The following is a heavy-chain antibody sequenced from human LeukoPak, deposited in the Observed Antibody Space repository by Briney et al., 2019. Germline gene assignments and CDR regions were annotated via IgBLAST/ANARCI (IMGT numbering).Heavy chain of an antibody. CDR2: IYYSGST. J-gene: IGHJ4*02. CDR1: GASISSYY. CDR3: ARDTSGYRRGSFDY. D-gene: IGHD3-22*01. Sequence: SETLSLTCTVSGASISSYYWSWIRQPPGKGLDWIGYIYYSGSTNYNPSLKSRVTISVDTSKNQFSLKLSSLTAADTAVYYCARDTSGYRRGSFDYWGQGTLVTVSS. V-gene: IGHV4-59*01.